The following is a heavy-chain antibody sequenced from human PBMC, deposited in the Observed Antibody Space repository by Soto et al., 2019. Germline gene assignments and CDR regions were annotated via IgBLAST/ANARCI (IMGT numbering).Heavy chain of an antibody. CDR3: ARAPDKYSFDS. CDR2: SNHSGST. V-gene: IGHV4-34*01. J-gene: IGHJ4*02. Sequence: QVQLQQWGAGLLKPSETLSLTCAVYGGSFNGYYWSWIRQPPGKGPEWIGDSNHSGSTNYNQSLKSRVTISVDTSKNQFSLTLSSVTAADMAVFYCARAPDKYSFDSWGQGTLVTVSS. CDR1: GGSFNGYY.